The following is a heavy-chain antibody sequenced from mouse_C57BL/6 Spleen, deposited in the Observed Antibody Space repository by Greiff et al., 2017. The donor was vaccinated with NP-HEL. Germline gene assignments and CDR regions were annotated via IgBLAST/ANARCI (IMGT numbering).Heavy chain of an antibody. CDR2: IRSKSSNYAT. J-gene: IGHJ1*03. V-gene: IGHV10-3*01. D-gene: IGHD2-2*01. Sequence: EVKVVQSGGGLVQPKGSLKLSCAASGFTFNTYAMHWVRQAPGKGLEWVARIRSKSSNYATYYADSVKDRFTISRDDSQSMLYLQMNNLKTEDTAMYYCVRAYGYDGYWYFDVWGTGTTVTVSS. CDR1: GFTFNTYA. CDR3: VRAYGYDGYWYFDV.